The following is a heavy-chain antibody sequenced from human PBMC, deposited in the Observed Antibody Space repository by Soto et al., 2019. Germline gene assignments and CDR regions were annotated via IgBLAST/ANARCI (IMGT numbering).Heavy chain of an antibody. CDR1: GGSISSSNW. Sequence: QVQLQESGPGLVKPSGTLSLTCAVSGGSISSSNWWSWVRQPPGKGLEWIGEIYHSGSTNYNPSLKIRVTISVAKSKNQSSLKLSFVTAAATAVYSCARMAAAGTNVDYWGQGTLVTVSS. V-gene: IGHV4-4*02. J-gene: IGHJ4*02. CDR2: IYHSGST. D-gene: IGHD2-8*01. CDR3: ARMAAAGTNVDY.